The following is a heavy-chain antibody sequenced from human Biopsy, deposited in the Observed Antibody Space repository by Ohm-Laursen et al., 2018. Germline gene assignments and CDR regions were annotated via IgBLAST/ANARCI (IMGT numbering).Heavy chain of an antibody. J-gene: IGHJ5*02. D-gene: IGHD2-15*01. Sequence: SLRLSCSATGFSFSDNYMDWVRQAPGKGLGWVGRIRDKANSYTTDYAASVKGRFTISRDDSKNSLYLQMNSLKTEDTALYYCARAGRYCSGGGCYSWFDPWGQGTLVTVSS. CDR1: GFSFSDNY. V-gene: IGHV3-72*01. CDR3: ARAGRYCSGGGCYSWFDP. CDR2: IRDKANSYTT.